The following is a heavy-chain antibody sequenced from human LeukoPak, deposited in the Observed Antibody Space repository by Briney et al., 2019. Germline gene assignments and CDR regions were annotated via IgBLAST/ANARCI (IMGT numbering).Heavy chain of an antibody. Sequence: SGESLKISCKGSGYSFTSYWIAWVRQMPGKGLEWMGIIHPADSDTKYSPSFQGQVTISVDKSLTTAYLQWSSLKASDTAMYYCARHWWGADIAVAANWFDPWGQGTLVSVSS. D-gene: IGHD6-19*01. V-gene: IGHV5-51*01. CDR2: IHPADSDT. J-gene: IGHJ5*02. CDR1: GYSFTSYW. CDR3: ARHWWGADIAVAANWFDP.